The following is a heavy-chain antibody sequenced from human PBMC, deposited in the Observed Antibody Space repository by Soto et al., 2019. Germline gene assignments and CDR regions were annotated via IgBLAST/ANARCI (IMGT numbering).Heavy chain of an antibody. D-gene: IGHD1-1*01. CDR1: RYSFTTYA. V-gene: IGHV1-3*01. CDR2: INAGNGDT. CDR3: ARDPGTGAALRAYHFDY. Sequence: GASVKVSCKXSRYSFTTYALHWVRQAPGQRLEWMGWINAGNGDTKYSEKFQGRVTITRDTSANTAYMELSSLRSEDTSVYYCARDPGTGAALRAYHFDYWGQGTLVTVSS. J-gene: IGHJ4*02.